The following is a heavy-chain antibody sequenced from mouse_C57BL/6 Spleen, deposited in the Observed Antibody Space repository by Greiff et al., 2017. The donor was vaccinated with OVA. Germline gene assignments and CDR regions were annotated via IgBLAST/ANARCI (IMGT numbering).Heavy chain of an antibody. Sequence: QVQLKESGPGLVQPSQSLSITCTVSGFSLTSYGVHWVRQSPGKGLEWLGVIWSGGSTDYNAAFISRLSISKDNAKSHFFFTMSILQADDTAIYYCARSTMITRAMDYWGQGTSVTVSS. CDR1: GFSLTSYG. CDR3: ARSTMITRAMDY. CDR2: IWSGGST. J-gene: IGHJ4*01. D-gene: IGHD2-4*01. V-gene: IGHV2-2*01.